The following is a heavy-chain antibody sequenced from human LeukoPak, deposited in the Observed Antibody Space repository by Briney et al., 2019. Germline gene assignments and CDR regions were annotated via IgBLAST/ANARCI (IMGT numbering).Heavy chain of an antibody. V-gene: IGHV1-58*02. CDR1: GFTFSRSG. CDR3: ARDERVGATRGD. Sequence: SVKVSCKASGFTFSRSGMQWVRQARGQRLEWIGWIVVGSGNTNYAQKFQERVTITRDMSTSTAYMELSSLRSEDTAVYYCARDERVGATRGDWGQGTLVTVSS. D-gene: IGHD1-26*01. J-gene: IGHJ4*02. CDR2: IVVGSGNT.